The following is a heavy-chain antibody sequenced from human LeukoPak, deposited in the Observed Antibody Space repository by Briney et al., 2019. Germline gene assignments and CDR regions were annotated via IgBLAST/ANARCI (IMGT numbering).Heavy chain of an antibody. V-gene: IGHV4-59*01. CDR1: GGSISSYY. J-gene: IGHJ3*02. Sequence: PSETLSLTCTVSGGSISSYYWSWIRQPPGKGLEWIGYIFYGRSTNYNPSLKSRVTISVDTSKNQFSLKLSSVTAADTAVYYCARSGGSSGYYYVDQPPPDAFDIWGQGTMVTVSS. CDR2: IFYGRST. D-gene: IGHD3-22*01. CDR3: ARSGGSSGYYYVDQPPPDAFDI.